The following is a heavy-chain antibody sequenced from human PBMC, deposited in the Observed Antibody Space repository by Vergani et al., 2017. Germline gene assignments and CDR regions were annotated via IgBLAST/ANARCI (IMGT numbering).Heavy chain of an antibody. CDR2: VSHSGDT. J-gene: IGHJ5*02. V-gene: IGHV4-38-2*02. CDR3: ARRSSSYYFDI. Sequence: QVRVQESGPGLVKPSETLSLTCTVSNYSISRGYFWGWIRRPPGKGLEWISSVSHSGDTYFNPSLKGRVSISMDTSKNYFFLTLSSVTAADTAMYYCARRSSSYYFDIWGQGVLITVSS. CDR1: NYSISRGYF. D-gene: IGHD3-22*01.